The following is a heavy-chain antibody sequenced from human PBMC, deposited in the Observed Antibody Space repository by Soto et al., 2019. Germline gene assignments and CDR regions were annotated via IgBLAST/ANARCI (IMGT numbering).Heavy chain of an antibody. V-gene: IGHV4-61*01. D-gene: IGHD5-18*01. CDR3: ARGGDTAGFDP. J-gene: IGHJ5*02. CDR2: IYYSGST. CDR1: GGSVSSGSYY. Sequence: PSETLSLTCTVSGGSVSSGSYYWSWIRQPPGKGLEWIGYIYYSGSTNYNSSLKSRVTISVDTSKNQFSLKLSSVTAADTAVYYCARGGDTAGFDPWGQGTLVTVSS.